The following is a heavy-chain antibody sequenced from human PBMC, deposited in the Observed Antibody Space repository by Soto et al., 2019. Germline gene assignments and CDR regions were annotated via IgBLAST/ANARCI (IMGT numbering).Heavy chain of an antibody. Sequence: GASVKVSCKASGYTFTSYYMHWVRQAPGQGLEWMGIINPSGGSTSYAQKFQGRVTMTRDTSTSTVYMELSSLRSEDTAVYYCASSHYYDSSGYYYHYYYSGMDVWGQGTTVTVPS. CDR2: INPSGGST. CDR1: GYTFTSYY. CDR3: ASSHYYDSSGYYYHYYYSGMDV. D-gene: IGHD3-22*01. J-gene: IGHJ6*02. V-gene: IGHV1-46*01.